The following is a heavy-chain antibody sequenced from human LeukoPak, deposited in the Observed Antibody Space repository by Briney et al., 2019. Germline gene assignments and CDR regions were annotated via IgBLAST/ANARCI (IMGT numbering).Heavy chain of an antibody. CDR3: ARDAVMTTVATRPFDY. D-gene: IGHD4-23*01. V-gene: IGHV3-7*01. J-gene: IGHJ4*02. CDR2: IKQDGSEK. Sequence: PGGSLRLSCAASGFTFSSYWMSWVRQAPGKGLEWVANIKQDGSEKYYVDSVKGRFTISRDNAKNSLYLQMNSLRAEDTAVYYCARDAVMTTVATRPFDYWGQGTLVTVSS. CDR1: GFTFSSYW.